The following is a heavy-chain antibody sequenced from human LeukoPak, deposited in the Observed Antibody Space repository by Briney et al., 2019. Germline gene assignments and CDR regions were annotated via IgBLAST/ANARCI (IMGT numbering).Heavy chain of an antibody. CDR1: GYTFTSYA. CDR2: IIPIFGTA. CDR3: ARDLVSRGIVATIGFDY. V-gene: IGHV1-69*13. Sequence: ASVKVSCKASGYTFTSYAISWVRQAPGQGLEWMGGIIPIFGTANYAQKFQGRVTITADESTSTAYMELSSLRSEDTAVYYCARDLVSRGIVATIGFDYWGQGTLVTVSS. J-gene: IGHJ4*02. D-gene: IGHD5-12*01.